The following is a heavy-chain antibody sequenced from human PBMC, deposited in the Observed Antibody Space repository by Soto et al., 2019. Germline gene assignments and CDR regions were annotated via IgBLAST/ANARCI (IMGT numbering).Heavy chain of an antibody. CDR2: VQSNQVT. CDR3: AKVIRFSYFDY. D-gene: IGHD3-16*01. V-gene: IGHV3-23*01. Sequence: GGSLRLSCQASGFTLGSYAMSWVRQAPGKGLEWVALVQSNQVTYYADSVRGRFTVSRDNSKNTVYLQMDSLRVEDTALYYCAKVIRFSYFDYWGQGTLVTVSS. CDR1: GFTLGSYA. J-gene: IGHJ4*02.